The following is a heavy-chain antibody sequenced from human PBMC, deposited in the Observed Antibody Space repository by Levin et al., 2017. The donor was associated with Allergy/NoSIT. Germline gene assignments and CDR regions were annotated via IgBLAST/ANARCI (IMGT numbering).Heavy chain of an antibody. V-gene: IGHV3-48*02. CDR2: ISTTGSTI. D-gene: IGHD1-26*01. CDR3: VRGPSGSRLDY. J-gene: IGHJ4*02. CDR1: GFTFSGYS. Sequence: GGSLRLSCAASGFTFSGYSMNWVRLAPGKGLEWLSYISTTGSTIYYADSVKGRFTISRDNAKNLLYLQINSLRDEDTALYYCVRGPSGSRLDYWGQGTLVTVSS.